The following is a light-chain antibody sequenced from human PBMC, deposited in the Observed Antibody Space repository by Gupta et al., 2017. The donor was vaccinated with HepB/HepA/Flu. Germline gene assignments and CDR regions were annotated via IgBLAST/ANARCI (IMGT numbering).Light chain of an antibody. CDR3: QRDSSSLV. V-gene: IGKV3-20*01. J-gene: IGKJ3*01. Sequence: EIVLTQSPGTLSLSLGERATLSCRASQSISSSYLAWYQQKPGQAPRLLIYGTCNRATGSPDRFSGSGSGTDFTLTSSGRENEDFAVYYWQRDSSSLVFGHGTKVDIK. CDR2: GTC. CDR1: QSISSSY.